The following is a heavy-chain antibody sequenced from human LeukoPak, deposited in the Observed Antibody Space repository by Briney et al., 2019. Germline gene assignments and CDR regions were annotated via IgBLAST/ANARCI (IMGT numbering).Heavy chain of an antibody. Sequence: ASVKVSCKASGYTFTSYYMHWVRQAPGRGLEWMGIINPSGGSTSYAQKFQGRVTMTRDMSTSTVYMELSSLRSEDTAVYYCATHYYDSSGYYSGIDYWGQGTLVTVSS. V-gene: IGHV1-46*01. CDR1: GYTFTSYY. J-gene: IGHJ4*02. CDR2: INPSGGST. CDR3: ATHYYDSSGYYSGIDY. D-gene: IGHD3-22*01.